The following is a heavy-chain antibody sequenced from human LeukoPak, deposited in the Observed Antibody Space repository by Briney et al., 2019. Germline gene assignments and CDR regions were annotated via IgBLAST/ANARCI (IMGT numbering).Heavy chain of an antibody. V-gene: IGHV3-23*01. CDR1: GFTFSSYA. CDR2: ISGSGGGT. J-gene: IGHJ3*02. CDR3: AKGLGDFGRTGAFDI. D-gene: IGHD2-21*02. Sequence: GSLLLSCAASGFTFSSYAMSWVRQAPGKGLEWVSAISGSGGGTHYADSVKGRFTMSRDNSMDTLYLQMNSLRDEDTATYYCAKGLGDFGRTGAFDIWGQETMVTVSS.